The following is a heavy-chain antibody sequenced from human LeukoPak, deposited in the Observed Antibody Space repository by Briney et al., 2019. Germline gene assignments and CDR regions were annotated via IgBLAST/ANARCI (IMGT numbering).Heavy chain of an antibody. D-gene: IGHD6-19*01. V-gene: IGHV3-49*03. J-gene: IGHJ5*02. CDR1: GFTFGDYA. CDR2: IRSKAYGGTT. Sequence: PGGSLRLSCTASGFTFGDYAMSWFRQAPGKGLEWVGFIRSKAYGGTTEYAESVKGRFTISRDDSKSIAYLQMNSLKTEDTAVYYCTRGNSSGWYVVGWFDPWGQGTLVTVSS. CDR3: TRGNSSGWYVVGWFDP.